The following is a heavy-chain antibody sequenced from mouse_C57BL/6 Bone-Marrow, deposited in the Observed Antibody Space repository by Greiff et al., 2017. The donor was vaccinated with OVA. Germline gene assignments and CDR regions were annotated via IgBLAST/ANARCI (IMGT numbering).Heavy chain of an antibody. J-gene: IGHJ4*01. D-gene: IGHD2-4*01. Sequence: EVKLLESGGGLVKPGGSLKLSCAASGFTFSSYTMSWVRQTLEKRLEWVATISGGGGNTYYPDSVKGRFTISSDNAKNTLYLQMSSLRSEDTALYYCERPSYEDYLYAMDYWGQGTSVTVSS. CDR1: GFTFSSYT. CDR3: ERPSYEDYLYAMDY. V-gene: IGHV5-9*01. CDR2: ISGGGGNT.